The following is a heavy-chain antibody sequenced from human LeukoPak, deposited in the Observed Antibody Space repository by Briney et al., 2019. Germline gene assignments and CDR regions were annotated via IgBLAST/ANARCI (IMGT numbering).Heavy chain of an antibody. CDR2: ISSSSYI. J-gene: IGHJ4*02. V-gene: IGHV3-21*01. D-gene: IGHD3-22*01. Sequence: PGGSLRLSCAASGFTFSSYSMYWVRQAPGKGLEWVSSISSSSYIYYADSVKGRFTISRDNAKNSLYLQMNSLRAEDTAVYYCARATNYYYDSSGYPPFDYWGQGTLATVSS. CDR1: GFTFSSYS. CDR3: ARATNYYYDSSGYPPFDY.